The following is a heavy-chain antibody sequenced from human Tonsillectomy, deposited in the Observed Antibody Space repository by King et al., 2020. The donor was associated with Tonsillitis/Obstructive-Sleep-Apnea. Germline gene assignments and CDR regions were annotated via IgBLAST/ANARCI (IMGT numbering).Heavy chain of an antibody. CDR3: ARATIAAAGTGEYYFDY. V-gene: IGHV4-61*01. CDR2: IYYSGGT. D-gene: IGHD6-13*01. Sequence: VQLQESGPGLVKPSETLSLTCTVSGGSVSSGSYYWSWIRQPPGKGLEWIGYIYYSGGTNYNPSLQSRVTISVDTSKNPFSLKLTSVTAADTAGYYCARATIAAAGTGEYYFDYWGQGTLVTVSS. J-gene: IGHJ4*02. CDR1: GGSVSSGSYY.